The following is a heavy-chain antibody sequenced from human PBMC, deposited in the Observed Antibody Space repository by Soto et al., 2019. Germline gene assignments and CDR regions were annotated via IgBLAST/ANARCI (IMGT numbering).Heavy chain of an antibody. V-gene: IGHV1-46*01. J-gene: IGHJ6*02. CDR2: INPSGGST. CDR3: ARHYGMDV. CDR1: GYSFTGYY. Sequence: XSVKVSCKASGYSFTGYYIPWVRQAPGQGLEWMGIINPSGGSTSYAQKFQGRVTMTRDTSTSTVYMELSSLRSEDTAVYYCARHYGMDVWGQGTTVTVSS.